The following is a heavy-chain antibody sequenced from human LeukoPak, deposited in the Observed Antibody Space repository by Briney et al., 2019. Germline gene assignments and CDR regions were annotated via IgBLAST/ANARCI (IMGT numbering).Heavy chain of an antibody. V-gene: IGHV3-21*01. D-gene: IGHD2-2*01. CDR3: ARVNGQQLLRGPFDC. Sequence: GGSLRLSCAASGFTFSSYSMNWVRQAPGKGLEWVSSISSSSSYIYYADSVKCRFTISRDNAKNSLYLQMNSLRAEDTAVYSCARVNGQQLLRGPFDCWGQGTLVTVSS. CDR2: ISSSSSYI. CDR1: GFTFSSYS. J-gene: IGHJ4*02.